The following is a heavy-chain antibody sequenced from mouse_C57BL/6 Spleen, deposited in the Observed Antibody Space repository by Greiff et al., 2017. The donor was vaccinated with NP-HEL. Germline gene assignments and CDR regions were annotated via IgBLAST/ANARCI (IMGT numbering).Heavy chain of an antibody. J-gene: IGHJ4*01. Sequence: VQLQQSGAELVKPGASVKLSCKASGYAFSSYWMNWVKQRPGKGLEWIGQIYTGDGDTNYNGKFKGKATLTADKSSSTAYMQLSCLTSDDSAVYFCARVGNYYAIDYWGQGTSVTVSS. CDR2: IYTGDGDT. CDR3: ARVGNYYAIDY. CDR1: GYAFSSYW. V-gene: IGHV1-80*01.